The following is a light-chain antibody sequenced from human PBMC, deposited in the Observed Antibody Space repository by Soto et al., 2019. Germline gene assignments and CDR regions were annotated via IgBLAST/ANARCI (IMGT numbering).Light chain of an antibody. CDR3: QQYGSSLST. V-gene: IGKV3-20*01. J-gene: IGKJ5*01. CDR1: QSVSSN. Sequence: EIVLTQSPGTLSLSPGERATLSCRASQSVSSNLAWYQQKPGQAPRLLIYGASTRATGFPDRFSGSGSGTDFTLTISRLEPEDFAVYYCQQYGSSLSTFGQGTRLEIK. CDR2: GAS.